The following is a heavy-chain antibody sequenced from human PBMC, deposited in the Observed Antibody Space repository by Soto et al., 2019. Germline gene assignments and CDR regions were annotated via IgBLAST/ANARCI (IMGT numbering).Heavy chain of an antibody. D-gene: IGHD2-21*02. Sequence: ASVKVSCKASGYTFTSYDINWVRQATGQGLEWMGWMNPNSGNTGYAQKFQGRVTMTRNTSISTAYMELSSLRSEDTAVYYCARGVTATREDAFDIWGQGTMVTVS. CDR1: GYTFTSYD. V-gene: IGHV1-8*01. J-gene: IGHJ3*02. CDR2: MNPNSGNT. CDR3: ARGVTATREDAFDI.